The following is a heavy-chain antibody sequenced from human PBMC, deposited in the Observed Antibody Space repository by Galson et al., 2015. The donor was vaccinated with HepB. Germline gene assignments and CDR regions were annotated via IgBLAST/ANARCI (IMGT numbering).Heavy chain of an antibody. CDR2: IFRSSGST. V-gene: IGHV3-48*01. CDR3: ARIYSLHMDV. J-gene: IGHJ6*03. Sequence: SLRLSCAASGFTFSSYGMHWVRQAPGKGLEWVSYIFRSSGSTNYADSVKGRFTISRDNAKNSLFLQMNSLRAEDTAVYYCARIYSLHMDVWGKGTTVTVSS. D-gene: IGHD2-15*01. CDR1: GFTFSSYG.